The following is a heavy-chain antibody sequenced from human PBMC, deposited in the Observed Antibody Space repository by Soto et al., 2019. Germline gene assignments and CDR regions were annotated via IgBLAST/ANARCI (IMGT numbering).Heavy chain of an antibody. V-gene: IGHV1-69*12. J-gene: IGHJ3*02. D-gene: IGHD3-22*01. Sequence: QVQLVQSGAEVKKPGSSVKVSCKASGGTFSSYAISWVRQAPGQGLEWMGGIIPIFGTANYAQKFQGRVTITADESTSPAYMERSSLRSEDTAVYYGARVGHDSRRGAFDIWGQGTMVTVSS. CDR2: IIPIFGTA. CDR1: GGTFSSYA. CDR3: ARVGHDSRRGAFDI.